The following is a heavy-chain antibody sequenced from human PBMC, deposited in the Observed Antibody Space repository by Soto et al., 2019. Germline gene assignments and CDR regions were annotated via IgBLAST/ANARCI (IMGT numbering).Heavy chain of an antibody. J-gene: IGHJ4*02. CDR1: GYTFTSYG. D-gene: IGHD3-3*01. CDR2: ISAYNGNT. CDR3: ARLYYDFWSGYWYYFDY. V-gene: IGHV1-18*01. Sequence: GASVKVSCKASGYTFTSYGISWVRQAPGQGLEWMGWISAYNGNTNYAQKLQGRATMTTDTSTSTAYMELRSLRSDDTAVYYCARLYYDFWSGYWYYFDYWGQGTLVTVSS.